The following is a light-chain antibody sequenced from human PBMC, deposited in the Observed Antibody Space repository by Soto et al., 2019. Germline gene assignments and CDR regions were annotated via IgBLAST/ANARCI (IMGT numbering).Light chain of an antibody. J-gene: IGLJ1*01. CDR3: SLYTSENTYV. CDR2: EGG. CDR1: DVGSYYL. Sequence: QSALTQPASVSGSPGQSITISCSDVGSYYLVSWYQQHPGKAPKLIIYEGGKRPSGVSNRFSGSKSGNTASLTISGLQAADEADYYCSLYTSENTYVFGTGTKV. V-gene: IGLV2-14*02.